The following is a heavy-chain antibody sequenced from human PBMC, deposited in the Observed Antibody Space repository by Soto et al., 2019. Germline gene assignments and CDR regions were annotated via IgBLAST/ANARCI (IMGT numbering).Heavy chain of an antibody. CDR1: GLTFSSYW. Sequence: GGSLRLSCAASGLTFSSYWMHWVRQAPGKGLVWVSRINTDGSTTDYADSVKGRFTISRDNSKNTLYLQMNSLRAEDTAVYYCARDVQWLVASEFGYWGQGTLVTVSS. J-gene: IGHJ4*02. D-gene: IGHD6-19*01. V-gene: IGHV3-74*01. CDR3: ARDVQWLVASEFGY. CDR2: INTDGSTT.